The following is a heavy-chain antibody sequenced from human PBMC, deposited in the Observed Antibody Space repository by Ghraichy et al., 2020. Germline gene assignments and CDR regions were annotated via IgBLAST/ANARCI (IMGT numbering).Heavy chain of an antibody. V-gene: IGHV3-53*01. J-gene: IGHJ6*02. D-gene: IGHD5-12*01. CDR1: GFTVSSNY. CDR3: ASSYEKSPRYYYGMDV. Sequence: LSLTCAASGFTVSSNYMSWVRQAPGKGLEWVSVIYSGGSTYYADSVKGRFTISRDNSKNTLYLQMNSLRAEDTAVYYCASSYEKSPRYYYGMDVWGQGTTVTVSS. CDR2: IYSGGST.